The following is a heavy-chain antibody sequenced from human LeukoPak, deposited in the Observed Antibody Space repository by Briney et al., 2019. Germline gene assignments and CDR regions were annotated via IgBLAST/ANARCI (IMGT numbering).Heavy chain of an antibody. CDR3: ARGYSSSWYWDY. Sequence: SENLSLTCTVSGGSISSYYWSWIRQPAGNGLEWIGRIYTSGSTNYNPSLKSRVTMSVDTSKNQFSLKLSSVTAADTAVYYCARGYSSSWYWDYWGQGTLVTVSS. J-gene: IGHJ4*02. CDR1: GGSISSYY. D-gene: IGHD6-13*01. V-gene: IGHV4-4*07. CDR2: IYTSGST.